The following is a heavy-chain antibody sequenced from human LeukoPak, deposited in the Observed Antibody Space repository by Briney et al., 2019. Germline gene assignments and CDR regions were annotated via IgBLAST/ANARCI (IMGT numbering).Heavy chain of an antibody. D-gene: IGHD1-26*01. J-gene: IGHJ3*02. Sequence: GGSLRLSCAASGFTVSSNYMSWVRQAPGKGLEWVSVIYSGGSTYYADSVKGRFTISRDNSKNTLYLQMNSLRAEDTAVYYCARDSGSYYDVFDIWGQGTMVTVSS. CDR1: GFTVSSNY. V-gene: IGHV3-53*01. CDR2: IYSGGST. CDR3: ARDSGSYYDVFDI.